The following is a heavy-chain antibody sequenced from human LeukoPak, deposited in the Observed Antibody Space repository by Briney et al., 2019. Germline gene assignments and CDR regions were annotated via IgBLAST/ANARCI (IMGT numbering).Heavy chain of an antibody. J-gene: IGHJ4*02. Sequence: ASVTVPFKASGYTFSAYYMHWVRQAPGHGLGGTGWIRPNTGATKYAHRFPSRVAVTWDTSISTVYMERSRLRSDDTAMYYCTSYHVELGPDFWGQGTLVTVSS. CDR2: IRPNTGAT. D-gene: IGHD1-7*01. CDR3: TSYHVELGPDF. CDR1: GYTFSAYY. V-gene: IGHV1-2*02.